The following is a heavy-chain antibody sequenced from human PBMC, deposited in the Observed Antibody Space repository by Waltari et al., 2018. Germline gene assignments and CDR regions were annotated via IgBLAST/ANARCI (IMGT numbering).Heavy chain of an antibody. D-gene: IGHD6-25*01. CDR1: GCSIRSGGYY. J-gene: IGHJ4*02. V-gene: IGHV4-31*03. CDR2: IYYSGST. Sequence: QVQLQESGPGLVKPSQTLSLTCTVSGCSIRSGGYYWRWIRRHPGKGLEWIGYIYYSGSTYYNPSLKSRVTISVDTSKNQFSLKLSSVTAADTAVYYCAAISGGPTSYYFDYWGQGTLVTVSS. CDR3: AAISGGPTSYYFDY.